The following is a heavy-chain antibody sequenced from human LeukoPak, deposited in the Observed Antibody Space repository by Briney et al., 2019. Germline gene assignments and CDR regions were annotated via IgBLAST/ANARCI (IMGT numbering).Heavy chain of an antibody. Sequence: SQTLSLTCAVSGGCISSGGYSWSWIRQPPGKGLEWIGYIYHSGSTYYNPSLKSRVTISVDRSKNQFSLKLSSVTAADTAVYYCARAPIFGGWDYGMDVWGQGTTVTVSS. CDR3: ARAPIFGGWDYGMDV. V-gene: IGHV4-30-2*01. D-gene: IGHD3-3*01. J-gene: IGHJ6*02. CDR2: IYHSGST. CDR1: GGCISSGGYS.